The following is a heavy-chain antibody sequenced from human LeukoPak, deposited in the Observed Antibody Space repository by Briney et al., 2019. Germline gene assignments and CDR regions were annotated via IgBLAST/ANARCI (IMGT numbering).Heavy chain of an antibody. Sequence: GGSLRLSCAASGFTFSNYAMSWVRQAPGRGLEWVSAISGSSGLTYYADSVKGRFTISRDNSKNTLFLQMNSLRAEDTAVYYCARRGESASYGDYRFDYWGQGTLVTVSS. V-gene: IGHV3-23*01. D-gene: IGHD4-17*01. J-gene: IGHJ4*02. CDR1: GFTFSNYA. CDR2: ISGSSGLT. CDR3: ARRGESASYGDYRFDY.